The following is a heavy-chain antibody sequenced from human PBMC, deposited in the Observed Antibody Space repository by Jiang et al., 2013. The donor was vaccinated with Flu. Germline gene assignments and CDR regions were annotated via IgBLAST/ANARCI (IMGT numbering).Heavy chain of an antibody. CDR2: IYYTGST. D-gene: IGHD7-27*01. Sequence: KPSETLSLTCTVSGGSISGDYWTWIRQPPGRGLEWIGYIYYTGSTNYNPSLKSRVTMSVDTSKNQFSLKLSSVTAADTAVYYCARANLGYYYYGMDVWGQGTTVTVSS. J-gene: IGHJ6*02. CDR1: GGSISGDY. V-gene: IGHV4-59*01. CDR3: ARANLGYYYYGMDV.